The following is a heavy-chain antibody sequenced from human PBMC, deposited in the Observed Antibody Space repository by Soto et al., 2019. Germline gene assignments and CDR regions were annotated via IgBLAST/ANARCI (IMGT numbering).Heavy chain of an antibody. J-gene: IGHJ5*02. D-gene: IGHD3-22*01. CDR3: ARIVVVNTGWFDP. CDR1: GGSISSYY. V-gene: IGHV4-59*01. CDR2: IYYSGST. Sequence: QVQLQESGPGLVKPSETLSLTCTVSGGSISSYYWSWIRQPPGKGLEWIGYIYYSGSTNYNPSLKSRVTISVDTSKNQFSLKLSSVTAADTAVYYCARIVVVNTGWFDPWGQGTLVTVSS.